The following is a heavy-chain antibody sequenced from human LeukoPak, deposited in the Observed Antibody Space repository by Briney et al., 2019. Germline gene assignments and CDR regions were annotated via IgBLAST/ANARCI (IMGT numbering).Heavy chain of an antibody. CDR1: GFTVSSNY. V-gene: IGHV3-53*01. J-gene: IGHJ6*02. CDR3: ARASYYYYGMDV. CDR2: IYSGGIT. Sequence: GGSLRLSCAASGFTVSSNYMSWVRQAPGKGLEWVSVIYSGGITYYADSVKGRFTISRDNSKNTLYLQMNSLRAEDTAVYYCARASYYYYGMDVWGQGTTVTVSS.